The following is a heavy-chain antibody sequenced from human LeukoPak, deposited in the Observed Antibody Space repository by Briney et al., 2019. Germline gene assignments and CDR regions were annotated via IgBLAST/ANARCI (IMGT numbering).Heavy chain of an antibody. D-gene: IGHD6-13*01. CDR3: ARGAAAGRGLVDI. V-gene: IGHV3-7*01. J-gene: IGHJ3*02. CDR2: IKFDGSDK. CDR1: GFTFSNYW. Sequence: GGSLRLSCAASGFTFSNYWMSWVRQAPGKGLEWVANIKFDGSDKFYVDSVKGRFTISRDNAKNLLYLQMNSLRAEDTAVYYCARGAAAGRGLVDIWGQGKIVTVSS.